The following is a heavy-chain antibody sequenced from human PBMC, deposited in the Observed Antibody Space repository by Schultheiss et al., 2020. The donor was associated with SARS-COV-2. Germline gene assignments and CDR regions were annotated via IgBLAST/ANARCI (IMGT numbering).Heavy chain of an antibody. D-gene: IGHD5-24*01. V-gene: IGHV4-61*01. J-gene: IGHJ4*02. Sequence: SQTLSLTCTVSGGSVSSGSYFWSWIRQPPGKGLEWIGYIYYTGSTNFNPSLKSRVTLSLDTSKNQFSLRLSSVTAADTAVYYCAREAADGYNYPFDYWGQGTLVTVSS. CDR2: IYYTGST. CDR3: AREAADGYNYPFDY. CDR1: GGSVSSGSYF.